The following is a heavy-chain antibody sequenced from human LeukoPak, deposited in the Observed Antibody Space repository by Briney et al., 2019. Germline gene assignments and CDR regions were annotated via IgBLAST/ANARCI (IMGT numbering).Heavy chain of an antibody. CDR2: IRYDGSNK. D-gene: IGHD5-12*01. CDR1: GFTFSSYG. V-gene: IGHV3-30*02. CDR3: AKGRGYHYYYYGMDV. Sequence: PGGSLRLSCAASGFTFSSYGMHWVRQAPGKGLEWVAFIRYDGSNKYYAGSVKGRFTISRDNSKNTLYLQMNSLRAEDTAVYYCAKGRGYHYYYYGMDVWGQGTTVTVSS. J-gene: IGHJ6*02.